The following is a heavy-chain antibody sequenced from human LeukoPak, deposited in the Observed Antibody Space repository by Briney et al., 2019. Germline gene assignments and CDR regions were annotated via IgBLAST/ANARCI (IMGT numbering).Heavy chain of an antibody. D-gene: IGHD3-3*01. CDR1: GGSISSYY. Sequence: PSETLSLTCTVSGGSISSYYWSWIRQPPGKGLEWIGYIYYSGSTNYNPSLKSRVTISVDTSKNQFSLKLSSVTAADTAVYYCARDRPYYDFWSGYYSYNWFDPWGQGTLVTVSS. CDR3: ARDRPYYDFWSGYYSYNWFDP. J-gene: IGHJ5*02. V-gene: IGHV4-59*01. CDR2: IYYSGST.